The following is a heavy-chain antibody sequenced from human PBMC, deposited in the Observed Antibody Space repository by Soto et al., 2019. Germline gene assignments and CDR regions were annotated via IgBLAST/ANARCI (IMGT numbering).Heavy chain of an antibody. CDR2: IYYSGST. CDR3: ARDNCSSTSCHKSPWWFVP. Sequence: SETLSLTCTVSGGSISSYCWSWIRQPPGKGLEWIGYIYYSGSTNYNPSLKSRVTISVDTSKNQFSLKLSSVTAADTAVYYCARDNCSSTSCHKSPWWFVPWGQGTLVTLSS. J-gene: IGHJ5*02. CDR1: GGSISSYC. V-gene: IGHV4-59*01. D-gene: IGHD2-2*02.